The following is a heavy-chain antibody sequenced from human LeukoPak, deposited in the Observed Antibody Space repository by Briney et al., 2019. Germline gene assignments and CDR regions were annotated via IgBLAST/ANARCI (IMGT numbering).Heavy chain of an antibody. CDR1: GYTFTSYD. CDR2: MNPDSGNT. Sequence: ASVKVSCKASGYTFTSYDINWVRQATGQGLEWMGWMNPDSGNTGYAQKFQGGVTMTRNTSKSTAYMELTSLRSEDPAVYCGARVTDIVATIGVKYYYYYGMDVWGQGTTVTVSS. CDR3: ARVTDIVATIGVKYYYYYGMDV. D-gene: IGHD5-12*01. V-gene: IGHV1-8*01. J-gene: IGHJ6*02.